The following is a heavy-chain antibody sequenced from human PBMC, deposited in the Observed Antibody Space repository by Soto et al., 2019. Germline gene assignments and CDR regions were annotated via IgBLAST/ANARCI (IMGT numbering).Heavy chain of an antibody. Sequence: EVQLLESGGGLVQPGGSLRLSCAASGFTFSNYAMSWVRQAPGKGLEWVSAISGSGGSTYYADSVKGRFTISRDNSNNTLYLQMNRLRAEDTAVYYCAKDHRVHYYDSGSSSYWGQGTLVTVSS. CDR2: ISGSGGST. CDR1: GFTFSNYA. D-gene: IGHD3-10*01. V-gene: IGHV3-23*01. J-gene: IGHJ4*02. CDR3: AKDHRVHYYDSGSSSY.